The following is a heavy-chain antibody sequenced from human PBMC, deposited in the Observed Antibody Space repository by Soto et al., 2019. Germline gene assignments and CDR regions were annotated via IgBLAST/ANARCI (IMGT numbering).Heavy chain of an antibody. CDR2: IVPILATT. D-gene: IGHD3-16*01. V-gene: IGHV1-69*12. Sequence: QVQLVQSGAEVKKPGSSVKVSCKASRGTFRRYAFSWVRQAPGQGLEWMGGIVPILATTNYAQKFQGRVTITADESTSTAYMGLSSLRSEDTAMYYCARERGDAFDIWGQGTMVTVSS. CDR3: ARERGDAFDI. J-gene: IGHJ3*02. CDR1: RGTFRRYA.